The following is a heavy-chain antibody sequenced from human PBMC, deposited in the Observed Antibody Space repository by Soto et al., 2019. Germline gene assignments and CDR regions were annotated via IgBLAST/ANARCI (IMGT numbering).Heavy chain of an antibody. V-gene: IGHV3-33*01. CDR1: GFTFSSYG. CDR3: AREGSGSYSFDY. Sequence: VGSLRLSCAASGFTFSSYGMHGVRQAPGKGLEWVAVIWDEGSNEYYADSVKGRFTISRDNSKNTLYLQMNSLRAEDKAVYYCAREGSGSYSFDYWGQGTLVTVSS. CDR2: IWDEGSNE. D-gene: IGHD1-26*01. J-gene: IGHJ4*02.